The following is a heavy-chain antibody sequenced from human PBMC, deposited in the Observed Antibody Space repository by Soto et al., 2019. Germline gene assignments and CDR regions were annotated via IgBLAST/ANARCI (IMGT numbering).Heavy chain of an antibody. J-gene: IGHJ4*02. CDR1: GGSISSSSYY. Sequence: SETLSLTCTVSGGSISSSSYYWGWIRQPPGKGLEWIGSIYYSGSTYYNPSLKSRVTISVDTSKNQFSLKLSSVTAADTAVYYCASHILTGYYDYWGQGTLVTVSS. V-gene: IGHV4-39*01. CDR3: ASHILTGYYDY. D-gene: IGHD3-9*01. CDR2: IYYSGST.